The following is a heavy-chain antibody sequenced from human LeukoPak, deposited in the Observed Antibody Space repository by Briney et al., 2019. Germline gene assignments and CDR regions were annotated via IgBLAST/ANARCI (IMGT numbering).Heavy chain of an antibody. CDR1: GGSISSGSYY. V-gene: IGHV4-61*02. D-gene: IGHD5-12*01. CDR3: ARARPHDYLRV. J-gene: IGHJ3*01. CDR2: IYASGST. Sequence: SETLSLTCTVSGGSISSGSYYWSWIRQPAGKGLEWIGRIYASGSTNYNPSLKSRVTISVDTSMNQFSLKLSSVTAADTAVYYCARARPHDYLRVWGQGTMVTVSS.